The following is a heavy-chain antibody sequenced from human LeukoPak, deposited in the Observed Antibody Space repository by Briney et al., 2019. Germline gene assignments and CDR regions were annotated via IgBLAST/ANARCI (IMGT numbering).Heavy chain of an antibody. CDR2: ISAYNGNT. J-gene: IGHJ5*02. Sequence: ASVKVSCKASGYTFTSYGISWVRQAPGQGLEWMGWISAYNGNTNYAQKLQGRVTMTTDTSTSTAYMELRSLRSDDTAVYYCARDFSEGYCSGGSCSGGWFDPWGQGTLVTVSS. D-gene: IGHD2-15*01. CDR1: GYTFTSYG. V-gene: IGHV1-18*01. CDR3: ARDFSEGYCSGGSCSGGWFDP.